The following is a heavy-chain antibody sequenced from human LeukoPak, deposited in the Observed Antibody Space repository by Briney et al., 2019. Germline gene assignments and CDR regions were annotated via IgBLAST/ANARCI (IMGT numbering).Heavy chain of an antibody. CDR2: ISSSSSYI. CDR3: ARDQGLLVVAGRFGY. V-gene: IGHV3-21*01. D-gene: IGHD6-19*01. CDR1: GFTFSSYS. Sequence: GGSLRLSCAASGFTFSSYSMNWVRQAPGKGLEWVSAISSSSSYIYYADSLKGRFTISRDNAKNSLYLQMNSLRAEDTAVYYCARDQGLLVVAGRFGYWGQGTLVTVSS. J-gene: IGHJ4*02.